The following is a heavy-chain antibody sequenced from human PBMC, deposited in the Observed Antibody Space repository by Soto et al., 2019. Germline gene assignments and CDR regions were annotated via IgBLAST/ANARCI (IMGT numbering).Heavy chain of an antibody. CDR3: ARDRYYYGSGSYYISWFDP. V-gene: IGHV1-18*04. D-gene: IGHD3-10*01. CDR2: ISAYNGNT. Sequence: ASVKVSCKTSGYTFTTYGVSWVRQAPGQGLEWMGWISAYNGNTNYAQKLQGRVTMTTDTSTSTAYMELRGLRSDDTAVYYCARDRYYYGSGSYYISWFDPWGQGTLVTGSS. J-gene: IGHJ5*02. CDR1: GYTFTTYG.